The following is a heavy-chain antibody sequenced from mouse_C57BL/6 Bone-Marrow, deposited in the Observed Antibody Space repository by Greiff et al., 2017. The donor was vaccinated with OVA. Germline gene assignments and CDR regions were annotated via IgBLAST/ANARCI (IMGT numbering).Heavy chain of an antibody. V-gene: IGHV5-4*03. Sequence: EVKLQESGGGLVKPGGSLKLSCAASGFTFSSYAMSWVRQTPEKRLEWVATISDGGSYTYYPDNVKGRFTISRDNAKNNLYLQMSHLKSEDTAMYYCARRITTVNYFDYWGQGTTLTVSS. CDR3: ARRITTVNYFDY. D-gene: IGHD1-1*01. J-gene: IGHJ2*01. CDR2: ISDGGSYT. CDR1: GFTFSSYA.